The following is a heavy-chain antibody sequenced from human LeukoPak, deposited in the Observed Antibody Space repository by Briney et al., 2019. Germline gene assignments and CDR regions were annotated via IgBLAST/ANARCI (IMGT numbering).Heavy chain of an antibody. D-gene: IGHD3-22*01. V-gene: IGHV1-46*01. CDR1: GYTFTSYY. J-gene: IGHJ4*02. CDR3: ARDPDYYDSSGRLGFDY. Sequence: ASVKVSCKASGYTFTSYYMHWVRQAPGQGLEWMGIINPSGGGTSYAQKFQGRVTMTRDTSTSTVYMELSSLRSEDTAVYYCARDPDYYDSSGRLGFDYWGQGTLVTVSS. CDR2: INPSGGGT.